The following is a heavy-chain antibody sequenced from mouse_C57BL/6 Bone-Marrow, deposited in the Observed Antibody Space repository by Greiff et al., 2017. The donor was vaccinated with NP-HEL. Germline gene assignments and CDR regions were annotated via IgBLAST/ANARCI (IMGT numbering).Heavy chain of an antibody. Sequence: QVQLQQPGAELVKPGASVKLSCKASGYTFTSYWMHWVKQRPGQGLEWIGMIHPNSGSTNYNEKFKSKATLTVDKSSSTAYMQLSSLTSEDSAVYYCARPVEFGVYDGYYAGFAYWGQGTLVTVSA. D-gene: IGHD2-3*01. J-gene: IGHJ3*01. V-gene: IGHV1-64*01. CDR3: ARPVEFGVYDGYYAGFAY. CDR2: IHPNSGST. CDR1: GYTFTSYW.